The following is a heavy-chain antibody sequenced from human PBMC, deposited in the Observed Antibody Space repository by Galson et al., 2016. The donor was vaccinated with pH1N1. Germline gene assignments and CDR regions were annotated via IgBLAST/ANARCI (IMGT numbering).Heavy chain of an antibody. D-gene: IGHD4-17*01. CDR3: ARQDDFGDYRGDALDI. J-gene: IGHJ3*02. V-gene: IGHV5-51*01. CDR1: GYRFTSYW. Sequence: QSGAEVKKPGESLKISCKASGYRFTSYWIAWVRQEPGKGLEWVGVVNPGGSTIRYSPPFHGQVTISSDKSINSAYLQWSSLKASDTATYYCARQDDFGDYRGDALDIWGQGTRVIVSS. CDR2: VNPGGSTI.